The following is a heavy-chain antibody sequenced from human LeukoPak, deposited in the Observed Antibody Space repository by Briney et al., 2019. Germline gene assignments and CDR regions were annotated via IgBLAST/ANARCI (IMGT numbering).Heavy chain of an antibody. J-gene: IGHJ4*02. V-gene: IGHV1-69*04. D-gene: IGHD4-11*01. Sequence: ASVKVSCKASGGTFSSYAISRVRQAPGQGLELMGRIIPIFGIANYAQKFQGRVTITADKSTSTAYMELSSLRSEDTAVYYCAGLVTTDYYFDFWGQGTLVTVSS. CDR1: GGTFSSYA. CDR2: IIPIFGIA. CDR3: AGLVTTDYYFDF.